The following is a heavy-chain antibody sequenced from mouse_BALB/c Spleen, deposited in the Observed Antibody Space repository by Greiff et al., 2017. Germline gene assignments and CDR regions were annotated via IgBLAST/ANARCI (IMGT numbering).Heavy chain of an antibody. CDR2: ILPGSGST. CDR1: GYTFSSYW. D-gene: IGHD2-2*01. Sequence: QVQLKQSGAELMKPGASVKISCKATGYTFSSYWIEWVKQRPGHGLEWIGEILPGSGSTNYNEKFKGKATFTADTSSNTAYMQLSSLTSEDSAVYYCARGDGYDVWFAYWGQGTLVTVSA. V-gene: IGHV1-9*01. J-gene: IGHJ3*01. CDR3: ARGDGYDVWFAY.